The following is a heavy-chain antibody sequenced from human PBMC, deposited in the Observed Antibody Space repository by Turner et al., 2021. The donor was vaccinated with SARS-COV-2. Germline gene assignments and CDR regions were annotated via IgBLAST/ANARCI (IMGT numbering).Heavy chain of an antibody. CDR2: IKPKTDGGAI. J-gene: IGHJ4*02. Sequence: EVQLVDSAGGLVKPGGSLRLSCAASGFTFSKAWMSWGRQAPGKGLEWVGRIKPKTDGGAIDYAAPVKGRFTISRDDSKNTLSLGINSLKTADTAVYYCTTEGLYWGQGTLVTVSS. V-gene: IGHV3-15*01. CDR1: GFTFSKAW. CDR3: TTEGLY.